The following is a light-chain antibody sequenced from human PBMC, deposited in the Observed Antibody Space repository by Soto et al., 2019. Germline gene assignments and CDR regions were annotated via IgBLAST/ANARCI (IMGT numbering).Light chain of an antibody. CDR2: ASS. CDR3: QPLKTLPFT. V-gene: IGKV1-9*01. J-gene: IGKJ5*01. CDR1: QGISSY. Sequence: DIQLTQSPSFLSASVGDRVTISCRASQGISSYLAWYQQTPGKAPKLLIYASSTLQRGVPSRFSGSGSGTEFTLTSGSLQHEDSATYCCQPLKTLPFTFGHGKRLDI.